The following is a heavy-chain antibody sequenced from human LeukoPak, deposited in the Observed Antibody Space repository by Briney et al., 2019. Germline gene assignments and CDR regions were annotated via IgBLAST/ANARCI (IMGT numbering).Heavy chain of an antibody. Sequence: PGGSLTLSCAASGFTFSNHGLGWVRHAAGKGLEWVSAISGSGGSTSYPDSVKGRFTISRDNSKNPLYLQMNSLRAEDTPVYYCAKDPTVTIAAAAFFDCWGQGTRVTVSS. CDR2: ISGSGGST. CDR1: GFTFSNHG. CDR3: AKDPTVTIAAAAFFDC. J-gene: IGHJ4*02. D-gene: IGHD6-13*01. V-gene: IGHV3-23*01.